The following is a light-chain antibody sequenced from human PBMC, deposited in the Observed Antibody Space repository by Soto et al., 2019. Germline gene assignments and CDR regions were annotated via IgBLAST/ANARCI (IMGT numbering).Light chain of an antibody. CDR2: GAS. CDR1: QSISSSF. CDR3: QQYNSWPPIT. J-gene: IGKJ5*01. V-gene: IGKV3-20*01. Sequence: EIVLTQSPGILSLSPGERASLSCGASQSISSSFLAWYQQKPGQAPRLLIYGASSRATGIPDRFSGTGSETDFTLTISRLEPEDFVVYYCQQYNSWPPITFGQGTRLEIK.